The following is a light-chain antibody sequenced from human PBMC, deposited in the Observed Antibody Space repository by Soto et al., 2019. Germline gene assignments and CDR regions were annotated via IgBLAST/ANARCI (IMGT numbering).Light chain of an antibody. Sequence: EIVLTQSPATLSSSPGETATLSCRASQYVGTRLAWYQHKPGQTPRLLIYYMSKRATGIAARFSGSGSGTDFTLTISNLAPEDFGGYYCHQRQSWSRTFGQGTKVEIK. V-gene: IGKV3-11*01. CDR3: HQRQSWSRT. J-gene: IGKJ1*01. CDR1: QYVGTR. CDR2: YMS.